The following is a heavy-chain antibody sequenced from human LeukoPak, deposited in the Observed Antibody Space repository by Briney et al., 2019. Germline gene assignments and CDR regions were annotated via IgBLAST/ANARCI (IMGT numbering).Heavy chain of an antibody. V-gene: IGHV4-59*01. CDR2: IYYSGST. J-gene: IGHJ1*01. CDR1: GGSISSYY. Sequence: SETLSLTCTISGGSISSYYWSWIRQPPGKGLEWIWYIYYSGSTNYNPSLKSRVTISVDTSKKQFSLKLSSVTAADTAVYYCAREGHYYDSSGYPAEYFQHWGQGTLVTVSS. CDR3: AREGHYYDSSGYPAEYFQH. D-gene: IGHD3-22*01.